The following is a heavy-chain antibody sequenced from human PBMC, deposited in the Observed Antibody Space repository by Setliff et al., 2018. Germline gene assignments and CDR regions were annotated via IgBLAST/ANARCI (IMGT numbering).Heavy chain of an antibody. CDR3: ARKVEQWLTPHFDY. V-gene: IGHV4-61*09. Sequence: PSETLSLTCTVSGGSVNSGYDNWNWLRQPAGKGLEWIGHINRRGSTNFSPSLKSRVTISLDTSKNQFSLNLTSVTAADTAVYYCARKVEQWLTPHFDYWGQGALVTVSS. CDR2: INRRGST. CDR1: GGSVNSGYDN. D-gene: IGHD6-19*01. J-gene: IGHJ4*02.